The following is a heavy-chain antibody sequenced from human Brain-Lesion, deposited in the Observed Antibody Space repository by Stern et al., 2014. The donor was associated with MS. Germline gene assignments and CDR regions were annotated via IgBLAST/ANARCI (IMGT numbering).Heavy chain of an antibody. CDR3: ATGDFRQQLVPGPYYFYGMDV. D-gene: IGHD6-13*01. Sequence: QDQLVQSGAEVKKPGASVKVSCKVSGYTLTELSMHWVRQAPGKGLEWMGTFDPEDGETIYAQKFQGRVTMTEDTSTDTAYMELSSLRSEDTAVYYCATGDFRQQLVPGPYYFYGMDVWGQGTTVTVS. CDR1: GYTLTELS. V-gene: IGHV1-24*01. CDR2: FDPEDGET. J-gene: IGHJ6*02.